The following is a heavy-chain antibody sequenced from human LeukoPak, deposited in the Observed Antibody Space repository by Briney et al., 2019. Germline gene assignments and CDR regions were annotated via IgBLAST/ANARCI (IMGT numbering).Heavy chain of an antibody. D-gene: IGHD2-2*01. CDR3: ARDFMGESGYAGY. CDR2: ISPTGAHV. J-gene: IGHJ4*02. Sequence: GGSLRLSCAASGFTFSSYSMNWVRQAPGKGLEWVSYISPTGAHVFYADSLRGRSTISRDGAKNSLYLQISSLRAEDTAIYYCARDFMGESGYAGYWGQGAPVTVSS. V-gene: IGHV3-21*05. CDR1: GFTFSSYS.